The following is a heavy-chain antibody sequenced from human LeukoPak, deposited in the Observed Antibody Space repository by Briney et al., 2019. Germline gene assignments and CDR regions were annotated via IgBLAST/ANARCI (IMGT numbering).Heavy chain of an antibody. V-gene: IGHV4-34*01. D-gene: IGHD3-3*01. CDR3: ARGSKFWSGYLKKNWFDP. CDR2: INHSGST. CDR1: GGSFSGYY. Sequence: SETLSLTCAVYGGSFSGYYWSWIRQPPGKGLEWVGEINHSGSTNYNPSLKSRVTISVDTSQNQFSLKLSSVTAADTAVYCCARGSKFWSGYLKKNWFDPWGQGTLVTVSS. J-gene: IGHJ5*02.